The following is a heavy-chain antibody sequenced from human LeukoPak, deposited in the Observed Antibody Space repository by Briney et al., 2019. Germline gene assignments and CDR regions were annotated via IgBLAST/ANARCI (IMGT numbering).Heavy chain of an antibody. Sequence: GGSLRLSCAASGFTFGTYAMTWVRQAPGKGLEWVSSISESGSGTYYADSVKGRSTISRDNSRNTLYLQMSSVRAEDTAAYYCAKLIAAAGSHYWGRGALVTVSS. D-gene: IGHD6-13*01. V-gene: IGHV3-23*01. CDR2: ISESGSGT. CDR3: AKLIAAAGSHY. J-gene: IGHJ4*02. CDR1: GFTFGTYA.